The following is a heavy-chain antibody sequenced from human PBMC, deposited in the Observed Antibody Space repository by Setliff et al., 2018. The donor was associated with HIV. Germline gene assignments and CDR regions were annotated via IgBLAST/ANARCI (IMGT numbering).Heavy chain of an antibody. CDR2: ISRTSSYI. CDR3: ARGFVLRFLEWSMPDAFDI. CDR1: GFTFSSYS. D-gene: IGHD3-3*01. V-gene: IGHV3-21*01. J-gene: IGHJ3*02. Sequence: GESLKISCAASGFTFSSYSMNWVRQAPGKGLEWVSFISRTSSYIYYADSLKGRFTISRDDAKSSLYLQMNSLRAEDTAVYYCARGFVLRFLEWSMPDAFDIWGQGTMVTVSS.